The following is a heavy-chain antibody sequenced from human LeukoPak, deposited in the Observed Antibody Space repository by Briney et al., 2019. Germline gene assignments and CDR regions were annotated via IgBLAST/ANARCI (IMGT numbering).Heavy chain of an antibody. CDR1: GFNVSNNY. V-gene: IGHV3-23*01. CDR3: AKDLRNIRTLVDLQMI. CDR2: ISGSGDRT. Sequence: GGSLRLSCAASGFNVSNNYMTWVRQAPGKGLEWVSIISGSGDRTLHADSVKGRFTVSRDNSKNTVYLQMNSLRAEDTAVYYCAKDLRNIRTLVDLQMIWGQGTVVIVSS. J-gene: IGHJ3*02. D-gene: IGHD2-8*02.